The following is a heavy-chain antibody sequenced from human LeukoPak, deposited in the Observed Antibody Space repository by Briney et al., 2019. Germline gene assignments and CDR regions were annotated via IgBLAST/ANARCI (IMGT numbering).Heavy chain of an antibody. CDR1: GFTFDDYT. Sequence: GGSLRLSCAASGFTFDDYTMHWVRQAPGKGLEWVSLISWDGGSTYYADSVKGRFTISRDNSRNTLYLQMSSLRAEDAALYYCATNYDLDSWGQGTLVTVSS. J-gene: IGHJ4*02. CDR2: ISWDGGST. D-gene: IGHD1-7*01. V-gene: IGHV3-43*01. CDR3: ATNYDLDS.